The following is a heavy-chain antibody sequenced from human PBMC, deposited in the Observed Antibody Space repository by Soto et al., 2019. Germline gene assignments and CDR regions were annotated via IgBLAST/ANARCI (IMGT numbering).Heavy chain of an antibody. CDR1: GGSFSGYY. Sequence: ASETLSLTCAVYGGSFSGYYWSWIRQPPGKGLEWIGEINHSGSTNYNPSLKSRVTISVDTSKNQFSLKLSSVTAADTAVYYCAKEAEENVNEPIPGDCWGQGTVVTVSS. V-gene: IGHV4-34*01. D-gene: IGHD1-1*01. J-gene: IGHJ4*02. CDR2: INHSGST. CDR3: AKEAEENVNEPIPGDC.